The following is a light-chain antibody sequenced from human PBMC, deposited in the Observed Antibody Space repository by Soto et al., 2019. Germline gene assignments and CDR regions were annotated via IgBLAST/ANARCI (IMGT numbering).Light chain of an antibody. CDR3: SSYTSSSSLEGVV. Sequence: QSVLTQPASVSGSSGQSITISCTGTSSDIGGYNYVSWYQQHPGKAPKLMIYDVSNRPSGVSNRFSGSKSGNMASLTISGLQAEDEADYYCSSYTSSSSLEGVVFGGGTKLTVL. CDR1: SSDIGGYNY. CDR2: DVS. J-gene: IGLJ2*01. V-gene: IGLV2-14*03.